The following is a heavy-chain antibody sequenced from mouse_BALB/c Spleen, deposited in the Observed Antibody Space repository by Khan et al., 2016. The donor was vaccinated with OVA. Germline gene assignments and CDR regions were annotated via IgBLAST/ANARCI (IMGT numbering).Heavy chain of an antibody. V-gene: IGHV5-6-3*01. Sequence: EVELVESGGGLVQPGGSLKLSCAASGFTFSSYGMSWVRQTPDKRLELVATINSNGGSTYYPDSVKGRFTISSDNAKNTLYLQMSRLKSEDTAMYYCARMARTINWGQGTTLTVSS. CDR1: GFTFSSYG. CDR3: ARMARTIN. J-gene: IGHJ2*01. CDR2: INSNGGST.